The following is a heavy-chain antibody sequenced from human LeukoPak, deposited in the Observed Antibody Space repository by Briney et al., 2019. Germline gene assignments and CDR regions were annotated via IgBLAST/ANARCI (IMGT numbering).Heavy chain of an antibody. CDR3: ARGLRFLEWLLPRESYFDY. J-gene: IGHJ4*02. D-gene: IGHD3-3*01. Sequence: GGSLRLSCAASGFTFSTYAMTWVRQAPGKGLEWVSLISGTGGSTYYADSVKGRFTISRDNSKNTLYLQMNSLRAEDTAVYYCARGLRFLEWLLPRESYFDYWGQGTLVTVSS. V-gene: IGHV3-23*01. CDR1: GFTFSTYA. CDR2: ISGTGGST.